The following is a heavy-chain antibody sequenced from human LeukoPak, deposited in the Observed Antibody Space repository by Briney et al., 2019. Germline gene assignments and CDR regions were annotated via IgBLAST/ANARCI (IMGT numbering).Heavy chain of an antibody. Sequence: SETLSLTCAVSGGSISSSSYYWGWIRQPPGKGLEWIGSIYYSGSTYYNPSLKSRVTISVDTSKNQFSLKLSSVTAADTAVYYCARPTYGFWSGYYTGGGNWYFDLWGRGTLVTVSS. V-gene: IGHV4-39*01. CDR1: GGSISSSSYY. J-gene: IGHJ2*01. D-gene: IGHD3-3*01. CDR3: ARPTYGFWSGYYTGGGNWYFDL. CDR2: IYYSGST.